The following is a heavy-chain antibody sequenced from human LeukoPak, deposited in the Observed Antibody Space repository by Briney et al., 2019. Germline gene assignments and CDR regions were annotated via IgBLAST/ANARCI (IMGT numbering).Heavy chain of an antibody. Sequence: HPGGSLRLSCAASGFTFSSYSMNWVRQAPGKGLEWVSAISGSGGSTYYADSVKGRFTISRDNSKNTLSLQMNSLRAEDTAVYYCAKEEVEGVIVKWGQGTLVTVSS. V-gene: IGHV3-23*01. D-gene: IGHD3-16*02. CDR1: GFTFSSYS. J-gene: IGHJ4*02. CDR3: AKEEVEGVIVK. CDR2: ISGSGGST.